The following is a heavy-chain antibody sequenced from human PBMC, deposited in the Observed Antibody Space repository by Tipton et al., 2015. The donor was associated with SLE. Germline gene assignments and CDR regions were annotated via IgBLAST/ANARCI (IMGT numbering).Heavy chain of an antibody. CDR2: ISYDGSNK. CDR1: GFTFSSYA. V-gene: IGHV3-30*04. D-gene: IGHD6-19*01. Sequence: SLRLSCAASGFTFSSYAMHWVRQAPGKGLEWVAVISYDGSNKYYADSVKGRFTISRDNSKNTLYLQMNSLRAEDTAVYYCARVQYTSGSYFFDYWGQGTLVTVSS. CDR3: ARVQYTSGSYFFDY. J-gene: IGHJ4*02.